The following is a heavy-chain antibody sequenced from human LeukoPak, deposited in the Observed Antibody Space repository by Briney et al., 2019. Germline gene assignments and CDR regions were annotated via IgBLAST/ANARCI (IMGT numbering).Heavy chain of an antibody. CDR1: GGTFSNEV. Sequence: ASVKVSCKASGGTFSNEVSNWVRQAPGQGLEWMGRIIPILNNRNYAQKFQGRLTITADKSTSTAYMELSSLTSDDTAVYYCARDIPGTAVGGIDVWGQGTLVTVSS. J-gene: IGHJ3*01. V-gene: IGHV1-69*04. CDR2: IIPILNNR. D-gene: IGHD5-18*01. CDR3: ARDIPGTAVGGIDV.